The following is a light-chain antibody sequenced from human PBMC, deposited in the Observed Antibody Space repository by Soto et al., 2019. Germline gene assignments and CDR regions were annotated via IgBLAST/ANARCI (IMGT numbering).Light chain of an antibody. J-gene: IGKJ2*01. V-gene: IGKV1-39*01. Sequence: DIQMTQSPSSLSASVGDRVTITCRASQSISTYLNWYQQKPGQAPKLLIHAASSLQSGVPSRFSGSGSGTDFTLTISSLQPEDFATFYCQQSYSTPYTFGQGTKLKIK. CDR2: AAS. CDR3: QQSYSTPYT. CDR1: QSISTY.